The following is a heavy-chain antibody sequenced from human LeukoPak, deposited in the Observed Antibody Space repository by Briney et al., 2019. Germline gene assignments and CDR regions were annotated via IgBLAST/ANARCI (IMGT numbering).Heavy chain of an antibody. J-gene: IGHJ4*02. Sequence: GGSLRLSCAASGFTFSSYAMHWVRQAPGKGLEWVANIKKDGSEKYYVDAVKGRFTISRDNAKTSLYLQMNSLRAEDTAVYYCARDLSGIAGYTYGRGIDYWGQGTLVTVSS. V-gene: IGHV3-7*01. CDR1: GFTFSSYA. CDR2: IKKDGSEK. CDR3: ARDLSGIAGYTYGRGIDY. D-gene: IGHD5-18*01.